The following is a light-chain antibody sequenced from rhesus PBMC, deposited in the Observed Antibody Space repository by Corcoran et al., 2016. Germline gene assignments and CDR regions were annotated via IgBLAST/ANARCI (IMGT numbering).Light chain of an antibody. V-gene: IGKV1-22*01. CDR1: QSISSW. CDR2: KAS. Sequence: DIQMTQSPSSLSASVGDTVTITCLASQSISSWLDWYQQKPGKAPKLLIYKASSLQSGVPTRFSGRGSGTDFTLTISSLQPEVFATYYCLQYSSSPYSFGQGTKVEIK. CDR3: LQYSSSPYS. J-gene: IGKJ2*01.